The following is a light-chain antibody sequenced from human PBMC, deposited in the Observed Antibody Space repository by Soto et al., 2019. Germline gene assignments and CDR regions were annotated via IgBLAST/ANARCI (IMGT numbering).Light chain of an antibody. J-gene: IGLJ1*01. CDR2: GVS. CDR3: SSYTSTRTYV. CDR1: SSDVGGYNF. V-gene: IGLV2-14*01. Sequence: SVLAQPPPLAWAPRPAGTLPCTGNSSDVGGYNFVSWYRQLPGEAPKLILYGVSDRPSGVSDRFSGSKSGDTASLTVSGLQAEDEADYYCSSYTSTRTYVFGTGTKVTVL.